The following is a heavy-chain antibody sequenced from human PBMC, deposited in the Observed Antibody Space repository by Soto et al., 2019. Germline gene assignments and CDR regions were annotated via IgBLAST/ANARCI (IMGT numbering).Heavy chain of an antibody. Sequence: QVQLVQSGAEVKKPGASVKVSCKASGYTFTSYDINWVRQATGQGLEWMGWMNPNSGNTGYAQKSQGRVTMTRNTSISTANRELSSLRSENTAVYYCARGEVRLELRYGMDVWGQGTTVTVSS. CDR3: ARGEVRLELRYGMDV. CDR1: GYTFTSYD. J-gene: IGHJ6*02. CDR2: MNPNSGNT. V-gene: IGHV1-8*01. D-gene: IGHD1-7*01.